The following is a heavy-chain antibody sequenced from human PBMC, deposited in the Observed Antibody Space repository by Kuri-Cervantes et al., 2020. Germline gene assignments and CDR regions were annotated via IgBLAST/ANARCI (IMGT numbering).Heavy chain of an antibody. CDR2: IYYSGST. Sequence: SETLSLTSTVSGGSISSSSYYWGWIRQPPGKGLEWIGSIYYSGSTYYNPSLKRRVTISVDTSKNQFSLKLSSVTAADTAVYYCARGPSYPWFDPWGQGTLVTVSS. CDR1: GGSISSSSYY. CDR3: ARGPSYPWFDP. V-gene: IGHV4-39*07. J-gene: IGHJ5*02.